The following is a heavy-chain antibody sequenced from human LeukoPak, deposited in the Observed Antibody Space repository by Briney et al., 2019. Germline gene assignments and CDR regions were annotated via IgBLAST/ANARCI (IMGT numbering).Heavy chain of an antibody. J-gene: IGHJ5*02. CDR3: TRLGSEYYDFWSGYDPTSHWFDP. V-gene: IGHV5-51*01. CDR2: IYPGDSDP. CDR1: GYSFPSYW. Sequence: PGESLKISCKGSGYSFPSYWIGWVRQMPGKGLEWMGIIYPGDSDPRYCPSFQGQVTISADKSISPAYLQWGRLKASGHAMYYCTRLGSEYYDFWSGYDPTSHWFDPWGQGTLVTVSS. D-gene: IGHD3-3*01.